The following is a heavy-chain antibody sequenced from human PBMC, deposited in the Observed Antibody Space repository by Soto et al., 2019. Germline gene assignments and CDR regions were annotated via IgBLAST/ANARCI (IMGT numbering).Heavy chain of an antibody. J-gene: IGHJ4*01. CDR2: IFYSGST. CDR3: ARLKRGYSYGSIIDF. V-gene: IGHV4-59*08. CDR1: GDSIRNYY. Sequence: SETLSLTCTVSGDSIRNYYWSWIRQPPGKGREHIGYIFYSGSTNYNPSLKSRVAISVDTSRNQFALKLRSVTAADTATYYCARLKRGYSYGSIIDFWGRGTLVT. D-gene: IGHD5-18*01.